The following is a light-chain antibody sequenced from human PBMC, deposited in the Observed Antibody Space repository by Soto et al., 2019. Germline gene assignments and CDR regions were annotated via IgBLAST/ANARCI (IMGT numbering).Light chain of an antibody. J-gene: IGKJ2*01. Sequence: DIQMTQSPSSLSASVGDRVTITCRASQTISHYLNWSRQQPGKAPKLPTYAASNLQSGVPSRFSGSGSGTEFTLTINIRHPEDFATYFCQQSSCAPYTFGQGTRLEIK. CDR2: AAS. CDR3: QQSSCAPYT. V-gene: IGKV1-39*01. CDR1: QTISHY.